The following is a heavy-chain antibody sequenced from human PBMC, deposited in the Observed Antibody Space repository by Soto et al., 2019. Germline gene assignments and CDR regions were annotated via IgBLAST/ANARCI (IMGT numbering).Heavy chain of an antibody. D-gene: IGHD3-9*01. CDR1: GFTFSSYS. CDR3: AREGSYDILTGRTEYCGMDV. J-gene: IGHJ6*02. V-gene: IGHV3-21*01. CDR2: ISSSSSYI. Sequence: GGSLRLSCAASGFTFSSYSMNWVRQAPGKGLEWVSSISSSSSYIYYADSVKGRFTISRDNAKNSLYLQMNSLRAEDTAVYYCAREGSYDILTGRTEYCGMDVWGQGTTVTVSS.